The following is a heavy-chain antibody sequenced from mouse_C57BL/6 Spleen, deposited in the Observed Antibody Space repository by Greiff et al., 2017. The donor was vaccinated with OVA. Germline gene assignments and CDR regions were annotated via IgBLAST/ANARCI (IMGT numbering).Heavy chain of an antibody. D-gene: IGHD2-3*01. J-gene: IGHJ2*01. CDR2: IWGDGST. V-gene: IGHV2-3*01. CDR1: GFSFTSFG. Sequence: VKLVESGPGLVAPSQCLSITCTVSGFSFTSFGVSWVRQPPGKGLEWLGVIWGDGSTNYHSALISRLSISKDNSKSQVFLKLNSLQTDDTATYYCAKYDGYLYFDYWGQGTTLTVSS. CDR3: AKYDGYLYFDY.